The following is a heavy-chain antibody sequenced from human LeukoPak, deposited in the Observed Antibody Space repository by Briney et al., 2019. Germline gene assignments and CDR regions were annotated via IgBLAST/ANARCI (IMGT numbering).Heavy chain of an antibody. J-gene: IGHJ4*02. CDR2: ISSSSSYI. CDR1: GFTFSSYS. D-gene: IGHD2/OR15-2a*01. CDR3: ARDPGGPLSREVTHDY. Sequence: GGSLRLSCVPSGFTFSSYSMIWVRQAPGKGLEWVSSISSSSSYIYYADSVKGRFTISRDNAKNSLYLQMNSLRAEDTAVYYCARDPGGPLSREVTHDYWGQGTLVTVSS. V-gene: IGHV3-21*01.